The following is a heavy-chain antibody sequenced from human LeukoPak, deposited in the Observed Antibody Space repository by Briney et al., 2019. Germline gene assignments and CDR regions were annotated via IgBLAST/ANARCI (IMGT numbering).Heavy chain of an antibody. CDR2: ISYDGINK. CDR1: GFTFSSYG. CDR3: ANLYGDSGLDY. Sequence: PGGSLRLSCAASGFTFSSYGMHWVRRPPGKGLEWVAVISYDGINKYHADSVKGRFTISRENSKNTLYLQMNSLRAEDTALYYCANLYGDSGLDYWGQGTLVAVSS. J-gene: IGHJ4*02. V-gene: IGHV3-30*18. D-gene: IGHD4-17*01.